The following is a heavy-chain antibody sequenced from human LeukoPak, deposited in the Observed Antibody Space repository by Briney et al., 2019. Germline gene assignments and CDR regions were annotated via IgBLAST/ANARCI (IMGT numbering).Heavy chain of an antibody. CDR3: ARDRLYYDSSGYYSY. V-gene: IGHV1-2*02. D-gene: IGHD3-22*01. J-gene: IGHJ4*02. Sequence: ASVNVSCKASGYTFTGYYMHWVRQAPGQGLEWMGWINPNSGRTNYAQKFQGRVTMTRDTSISTAYMELSRLRSDDTAVYYCARDRLYYDSSGYYSYWGQGTLVTVSS. CDR1: GYTFTGYY. CDR2: INPNSGRT.